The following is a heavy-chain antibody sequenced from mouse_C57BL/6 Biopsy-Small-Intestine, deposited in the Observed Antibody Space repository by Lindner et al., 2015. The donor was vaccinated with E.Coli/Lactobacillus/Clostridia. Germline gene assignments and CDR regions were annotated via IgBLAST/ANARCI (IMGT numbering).Heavy chain of an antibody. V-gene: IGHV1-9*01. CDR3: ARDYYDSPYGYFDV. Sequence: VQLQESGAELMKPGASVMLSCKATGYTFTAYWIEWVKQRPGHGLEWIGEILPGSGNPNYNEKFKDKATFTADTSANTAYMQLSRLTTEDSAIYYCARDYYDSPYGYFDVWGTGTTVTVSS. CDR1: GYTFTAYW. D-gene: IGHD1-1*01. CDR2: ILPGSGNP. J-gene: IGHJ1*03.